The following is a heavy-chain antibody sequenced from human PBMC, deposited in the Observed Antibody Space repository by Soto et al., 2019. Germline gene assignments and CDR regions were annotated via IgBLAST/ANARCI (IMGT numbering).Heavy chain of an antibody. V-gene: IGHV1-69*05. J-gene: IGHJ5*02. Sequence: GASVKVSCKASGGTFSSYAISWVRQAPGQGLEWMGGIIPIFGTANYAQKFQGRVTITTDESTSTVYMELSSLRSEDTAVYYCARETGTTSVNWFDPWGQGTLVTVSS. CDR3: ARETGTTSVNWFDP. CDR2: IIPIFGTA. D-gene: IGHD1-1*01. CDR1: GGTFSSYA.